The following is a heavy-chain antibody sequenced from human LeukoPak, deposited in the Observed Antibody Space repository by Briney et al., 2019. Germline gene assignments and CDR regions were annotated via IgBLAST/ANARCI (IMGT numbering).Heavy chain of an antibody. J-gene: IGHJ3*02. CDR1: GGTFSSYA. V-gene: IGHV1-69*01. Sequence: SVKVSCKASGGTFSSYAINWVRQAPGQGLEWMGGIIPIFATPNYAQKFQGRVTITADESTSTAYMEMRGLRSEDTAIYYCARAPYGDYAGIWGQGTFVTVSS. D-gene: IGHD4-17*01. CDR2: IIPIFATP. CDR3: ARAPYGDYAGI.